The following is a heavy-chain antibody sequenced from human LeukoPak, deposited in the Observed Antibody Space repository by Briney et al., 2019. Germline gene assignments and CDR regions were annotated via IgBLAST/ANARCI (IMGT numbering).Heavy chain of an antibody. J-gene: IGHJ5*02. Sequence: SVKVSCKASGYTFTSYGISWVRQAPGQGLEWMGRIIPILGIANYAQKFQGRVTITADKSTSTAYMELSSLRSEDTAVYYCARDRYSSGSFTTWFDPWGQGTLVTVSS. CDR2: IIPILGIA. D-gene: IGHD6-19*01. CDR3: ARDRYSSGSFTTWFDP. CDR1: GYTFTSYG. V-gene: IGHV1-69*04.